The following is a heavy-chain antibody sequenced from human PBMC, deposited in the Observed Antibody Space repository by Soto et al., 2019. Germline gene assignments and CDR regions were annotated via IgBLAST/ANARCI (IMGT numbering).Heavy chain of an antibody. V-gene: IGHV1-46*01. J-gene: IGHJ4*02. CDR1: GYIFTSYY. Sequence: QVQLVQSGAEVKKPGASVKVSCKASGYIFTSYYMHWVRQAPGQGLERMGTIDPSAGSTTYAQNFQGRVTMTRDTSTNTVYLELNSLRSEDTAAYYCARSPVPTGTTLYYFDYWGQGTLVTVSS. D-gene: IGHD1-1*01. CDR3: ARSPVPTGTTLYYFDY. CDR2: IDPSAGST.